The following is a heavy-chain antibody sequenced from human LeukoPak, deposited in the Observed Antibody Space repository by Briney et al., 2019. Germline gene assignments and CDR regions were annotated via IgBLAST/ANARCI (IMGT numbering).Heavy chain of an antibody. J-gene: IGHJ4*02. CDR2: INHSGST. V-gene: IGHV4-34*01. CDR1: GGSFSGYY. Sequence: SETLSLTCAVYGGSFSGYYWSWIRQPPGKGLEWIGEINHSGSTNYNPSLKSRVTISVDTSKNQFSLKLSSVTAADTAVYYCAREPLGGIAAAGSSPVADWGQGTLVTVCS. CDR3: AREPLGGIAAAGSSPVAD. D-gene: IGHD6-13*01.